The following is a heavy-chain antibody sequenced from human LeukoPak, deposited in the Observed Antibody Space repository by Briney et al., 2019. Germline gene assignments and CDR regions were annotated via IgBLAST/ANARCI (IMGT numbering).Heavy chain of an antibody. V-gene: IGHV3-33*06. CDR1: GFVCNSHG. CDR2: IWYDGSNK. CDR3: AKERHRYCSGGSCDAFDI. D-gene: IGHD2-15*01. Sequence: GGPLRLSCAASGFVCNSHGKHWVRQAPGKGLEWVGDIWYDGSNKYYADSVKGRFTNSRDNSKNTLYLQMNSLRAEDTAVYYCAKERHRYCSGGSCDAFDIWGQGTMVTVSS. J-gene: IGHJ3*02.